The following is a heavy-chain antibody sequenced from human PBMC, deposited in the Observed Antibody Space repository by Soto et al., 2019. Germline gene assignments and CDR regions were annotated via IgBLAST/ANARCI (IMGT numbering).Heavy chain of an antibody. D-gene: IGHD3-22*01. CDR1: GCCISISSDY. Sequence: AGTIALTCTVSGCCISISSDYWGWIRQPPGKGLEWIWSIYYSWSTYYNPSLKSRVTISVDTSKNQFSLKLSSVTAADTAVYYCARINTYYYDSSGYFLGPWGQGTLVTVSS. CDR3: ARINTYYYDSSGYFLGP. J-gene: IGHJ5*02. V-gene: IGHV4-39*01. CDR2: IYYSWST.